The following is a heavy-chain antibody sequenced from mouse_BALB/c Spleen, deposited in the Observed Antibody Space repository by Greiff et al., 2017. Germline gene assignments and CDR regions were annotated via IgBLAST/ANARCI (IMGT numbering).Heavy chain of an antibody. CDR3: AGSGYGNYGYYFDD. D-gene: IGHD2-10*02. CDR1: GYAFTNYL. J-gene: IGHJ2*01. V-gene: IGHV1-54*01. CDR2: INPGSGGT. Sequence: VQLQESGAELVRPGTSVKVSCKASGYAFTNYLIEWVKQRPGQGLEWIGVINPGSGGTNYNEKFKGKATLTADKSSSTAYMQLSSLTSDDSAVYFCAGSGYGNYGYYFDDWGQGTTLTVSS.